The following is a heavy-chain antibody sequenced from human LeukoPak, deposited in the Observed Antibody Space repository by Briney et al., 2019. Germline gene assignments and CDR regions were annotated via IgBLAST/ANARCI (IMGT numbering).Heavy chain of an antibody. D-gene: IGHD3-22*01. Sequence: SETLSLTCTVSSGSISSGVYYWSWIRQYPGEGLEWIGYIHYSGATYSNPCLESRVTISVDTSKNQFSLNLSSVTAADTAVYYCARSHDSSGFPFDYWGQGTPVTVSS. J-gene: IGHJ4*02. CDR2: IHYSGAT. CDR1: SGSISSGVYY. CDR3: ARSHDSSGFPFDY. V-gene: IGHV4-31*03.